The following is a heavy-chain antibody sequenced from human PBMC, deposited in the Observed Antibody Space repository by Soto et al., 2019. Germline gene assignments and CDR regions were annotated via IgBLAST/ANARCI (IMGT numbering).Heavy chain of an antibody. J-gene: IGHJ6*02. CDR1: GYTFTSYA. V-gene: IGHV1-3*01. Sequence: ASVKVSCKASGYTFTSYAMHWVRQAPGQRLEWMGWINAGNGNTKYSQKFQGRVTITRDTSASTAYMELSSLRSEDTAVYYCARDPLGFGDFWSGYYSGAGYGMDVWGQGTTVTAP. CDR3: ARDPLGFGDFWSGYYSGAGYGMDV. CDR2: INAGNGNT. D-gene: IGHD3-3*01.